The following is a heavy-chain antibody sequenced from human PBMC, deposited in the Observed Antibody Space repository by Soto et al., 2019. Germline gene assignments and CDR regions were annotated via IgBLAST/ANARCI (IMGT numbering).Heavy chain of an antibody. CDR2: ISGSGGST. J-gene: IGHJ6*04. CDR3: AKGYSGYDYMDV. D-gene: IGHD5-12*01. Sequence: LSLTCAASGFTFSSYAMSWVRQAPGKGLEWVSAISGSGGSTYYADSVKGRFTISRDNSKNTLYLQMNSLRAEDTAVYYCAKGYSGYDYMDVWGKGTTVTVSS. CDR1: GFTFSSYA. V-gene: IGHV3-23*01.